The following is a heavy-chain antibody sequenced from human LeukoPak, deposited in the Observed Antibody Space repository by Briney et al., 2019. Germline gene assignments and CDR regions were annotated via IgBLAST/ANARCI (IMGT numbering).Heavy chain of an antibody. V-gene: IGHV4-34*01. CDR3: ARRKLRSVSFDP. D-gene: IGHD3-3*01. J-gene: IGHJ5*02. CDR2: INHSGST. Sequence: PSETLSLTCSVYGASFSDFFWSWIRQPPGKGLEWIGEINHSGSTNYNPSLKSRVTTSVDTSKNQFSLKLSSVTAADTAVYYCARRKLRSVSFDPWGQGTLVTVSS. CDR1: GASFSDFF.